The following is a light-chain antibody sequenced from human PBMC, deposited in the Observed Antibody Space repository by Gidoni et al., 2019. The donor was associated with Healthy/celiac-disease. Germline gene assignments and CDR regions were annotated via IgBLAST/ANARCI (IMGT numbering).Light chain of an antibody. Sequence: VVMTQSPLTLPVTLGQPATISCRSSQSLLYSYANTYLTCFQKRPRQSPRLLIYKVSNRDSGVPERISGGGSGADFTMKISRVEAEDVGVYYCMQGTHWSPTFGQGTKVEIK. CDR2: KVS. J-gene: IGKJ1*01. CDR1: QSLLYSYANTY. CDR3: MQGTHWSPT. V-gene: IGKV2-30*01.